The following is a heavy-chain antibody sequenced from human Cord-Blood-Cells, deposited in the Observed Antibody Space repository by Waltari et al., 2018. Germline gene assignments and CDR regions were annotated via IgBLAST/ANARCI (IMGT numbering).Heavy chain of an antibody. CDR1: GGSISSYY. Sequence: QVQLQASGPGLVKPSETLSLTCTVSGGSISSYYWRWIRQPPGKGLEWIGYIYYSGSTNYNPALKSRVTISVDTSKNQFSLKLSSVTAADTAVYYCARYDFWSGFQFFDYWGQGTLVTVSS. V-gene: IGHV4-59*01. CDR2: IYYSGST. CDR3: ARYDFWSGFQFFDY. D-gene: IGHD3-3*01. J-gene: IGHJ4*02.